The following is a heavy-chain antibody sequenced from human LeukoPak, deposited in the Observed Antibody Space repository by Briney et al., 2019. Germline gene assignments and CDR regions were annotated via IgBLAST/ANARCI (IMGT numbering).Heavy chain of an antibody. CDR2: TYYRSKRYN. CDR1: LGSVSSNIAA. D-gene: IGHD4-17*01. V-gene: IGHV6-1*01. CDR3: ARDLDTDYVASMLLVY. Sequence: SQTLSLTRAISLGSVSSNIAAWNWTRHSPSRGLEWLGKTYYRSKRYNDYPVSVKRRITINPETSKNQFSLQLNPLTPEATAVYICARDLDTDYVASMLLVYWGQGTLVTVS. J-gene: IGHJ4*02.